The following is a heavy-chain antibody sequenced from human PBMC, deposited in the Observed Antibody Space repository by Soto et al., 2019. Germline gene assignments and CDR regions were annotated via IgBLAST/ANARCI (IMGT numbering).Heavy chain of an antibody. D-gene: IGHD2-2*03. V-gene: IGHV4-39*01. CDR1: GGSVSSSSYS. Sequence: SETLSLTCTVSGGSVSSSSYSWGWIRQSPGKGLEWIGTIYSSENTYYNPSLMSRVTISVDTSKNEFSLKLSSVTAADTAVYCCARLNGYCISTNCHGYYGMDVWGQGTTVTVSS. CDR2: IYSSENT. J-gene: IGHJ6*02. CDR3: ARLNGYCISTNCHGYYGMDV.